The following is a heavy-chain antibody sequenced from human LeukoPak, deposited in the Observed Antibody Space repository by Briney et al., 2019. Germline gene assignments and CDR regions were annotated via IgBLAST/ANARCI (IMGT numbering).Heavy chain of an antibody. J-gene: IGHJ3*01. Sequence: SETLSLTCTVSGGSISSSSYYWGWIRQPPGKGLEWIGSIYYSGSTYYNPSLKSRVTISVDTSKNQFSLTLSSVTAADTAVYYCARGHYYGSGSLWGQGTMVTVSS. CDR1: GGSISSSSYY. D-gene: IGHD3-10*01. CDR3: ARGHYYGSGSL. V-gene: IGHV4-39*01. CDR2: IYYSGST.